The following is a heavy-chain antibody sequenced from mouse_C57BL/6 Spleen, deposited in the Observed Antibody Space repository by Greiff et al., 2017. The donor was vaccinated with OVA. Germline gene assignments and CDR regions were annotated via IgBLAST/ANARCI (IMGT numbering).Heavy chain of an antibody. Sequence: VQLEESGPELVKPGASVKLSCKASGFTFTDYYINWVKQTPGQGLEWIGWLYPGSGNIKYNEKFKGKATLTVDTASSTAYLQLSSLTSEDYAVYSCAGGPAYWGQGTLVTVSA. CDR3: AGGPAY. V-gene: IGHV1-84*01. J-gene: IGHJ3*01. CDR1: GFTFTDYY. CDR2: LYPGSGNI.